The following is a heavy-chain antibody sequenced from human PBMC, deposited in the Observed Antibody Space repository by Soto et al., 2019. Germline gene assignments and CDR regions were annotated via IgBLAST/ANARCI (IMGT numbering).Heavy chain of an antibody. J-gene: IGHJ6*03. Sequence: PSETLSLTCTVSGGSISSGGYYWSWIRQHPGKGLEWIGYIYYSGSTYYNPSLKSRVTISVDTSKNQFSLKLSSVTAADTAVYYCARGATNWEVTNYYYYYMDVCGKGTTVTVSS. CDR1: GGSISSGGYY. D-gene: IGHD7-27*01. CDR3: ARGATNWEVTNYYYYYMDV. V-gene: IGHV4-31*03. CDR2: IYYSGST.